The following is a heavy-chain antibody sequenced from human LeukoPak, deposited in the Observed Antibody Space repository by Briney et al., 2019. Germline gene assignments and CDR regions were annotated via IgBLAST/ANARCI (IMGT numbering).Heavy chain of an antibody. J-gene: IGHJ6*03. CDR1: GYTFTKYG. CDR2: INTDTGNP. D-gene: IGHD2-8*01. CDR3: ARGIGIGTVLMVHGNMDV. Sequence: ASVKVSCKASGYTFTKYGVYWVRQAPGQGLERMGWINTDTGNPTYAQGFTGRFVFSLDTYVSTTYLQISSLKPEDTAVYYCARGIGIGTVLMVHGNMDVWGKGTTVTVSS. V-gene: IGHV7-4-1*02.